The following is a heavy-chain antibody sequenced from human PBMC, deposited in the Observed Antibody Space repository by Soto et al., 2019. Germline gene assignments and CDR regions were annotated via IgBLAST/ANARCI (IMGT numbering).Heavy chain of an antibody. J-gene: IGHJ4*02. CDR2: INPLAGRV. V-gene: IGHV1-46*01. Sequence: QVQLVQSGAEVKTPGASVTVSCRTSGYAFTDSFIHWLRQATGHGLEWMGMINPLAGRVTYAQTFQGRVTMTKDTSTNTVYLQLNSLVPEQPGVYYCARARIGTRNVFDYWGQGTLVTVSS. D-gene: IGHD1-1*01. CDR3: ARARIGTRNVFDY. CDR1: GYAFTDSF.